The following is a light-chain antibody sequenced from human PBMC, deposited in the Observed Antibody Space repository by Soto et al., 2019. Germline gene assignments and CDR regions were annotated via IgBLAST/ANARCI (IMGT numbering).Light chain of an antibody. V-gene: IGKV3-20*01. J-gene: IGKJ2*01. CDR2: GAS. CDR1: QSVSSSY. CDR3: QHYGSSLYT. Sequence: EIVLTQSPGTLSLSPGERATLSCRASQSVSSSYLAWYQQKPGQAPRLLIYGASTSATGIPDRFSGSGSGTYFTLTISSPEPEDFPVYYCQHYGSSLYTFGQGTKLEIK.